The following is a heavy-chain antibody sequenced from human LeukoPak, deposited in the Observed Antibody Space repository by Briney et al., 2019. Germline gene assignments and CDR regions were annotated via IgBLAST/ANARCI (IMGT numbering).Heavy chain of an antibody. V-gene: IGHV4-59*01. CDR3: ARGRGYYYDTPFLL. Sequence: PSETLSLTCTASGGSISSDYWSWIRQPPGKGLEWIGYIYYSGSTNYNPSLKSRVTISVDTSKNQFSLKLSSVTAADTAVYYCARGRGYYYDTPFLLWRQGTLVTVSS. D-gene: IGHD3-22*01. CDR2: IYYSGST. CDR1: GGSISSDY. J-gene: IGHJ4*02.